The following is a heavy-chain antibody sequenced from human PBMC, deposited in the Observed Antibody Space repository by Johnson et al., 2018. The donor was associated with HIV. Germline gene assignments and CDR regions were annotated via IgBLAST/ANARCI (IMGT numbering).Heavy chain of an antibody. CDR1: GFSFNDYA. CDR2: ISFDRGAI. Sequence: QEKLVESGGGVVQPGRSLRLSCSASGFSFNDYAMHWVRQAPGKGLEWVAVISFDRGAIYYADSVEGRFTISRDNYRDTLSLQMNSLRVEDTALYYCARDRLLYDLDDAFDIWGQGTMVTVSS. J-gene: IGHJ3*02. V-gene: IGHV3-30-3*01. CDR3: ARDRLLYDLDDAFDI. D-gene: IGHD3-3*01.